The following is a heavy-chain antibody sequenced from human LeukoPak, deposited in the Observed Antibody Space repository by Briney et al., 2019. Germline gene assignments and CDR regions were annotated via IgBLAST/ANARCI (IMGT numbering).Heavy chain of an antibody. Sequence: GGSLRLSCAESGFTFSSYGMHWVRRAPGKGLEWVAVIWYDGSNKYYADSVKGRFTISRDNSKNTLYLQMNSLRAEDTAVYYCARDRYSSGHDAFDIWGQGTMVTVSS. CDR3: ARDRYSSGHDAFDI. J-gene: IGHJ3*02. V-gene: IGHV3-33*01. D-gene: IGHD6-19*01. CDR2: IWYDGSNK. CDR1: GFTFSSYG.